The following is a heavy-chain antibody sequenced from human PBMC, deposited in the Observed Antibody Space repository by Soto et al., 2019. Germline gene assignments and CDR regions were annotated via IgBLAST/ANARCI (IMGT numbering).Heavy chain of an antibody. J-gene: IGHJ6*02. V-gene: IGHV5-51*01. CDR2: IYPGDSDT. CDR1: GYKVSTWHNFTSYW. CDR3: ARLGFNYDFLSGYYNVHHSYGIDV. D-gene: IGHD3-3*01. Sequence: PGESLKISCMGSGYKVSTWHNFTSYWIAWVRQMPGEGLEWMGIIYPGDSDTRYSPSFQGQVTISADKSINSVYLQWSSLKASDTATYYCARLGFNYDFLSGYYNVHHSYGIDVWGQGTTVTVSS.